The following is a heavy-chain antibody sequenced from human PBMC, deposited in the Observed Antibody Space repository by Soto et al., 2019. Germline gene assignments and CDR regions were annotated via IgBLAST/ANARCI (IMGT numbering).Heavy chain of an antibody. CDR1: GYTLTELS. J-gene: IGHJ6*02. CDR3: ATPNVITMVRGASPYYYHYGMDV. Sequence: ASVKVSCKVSGYTLTELSMHWVRQAPGKGLEWMGGFDPEDGETIYAQKFQGRVTMTEDTSTDTAYMELSSLRSEDTAVYYCATPNVITMVRGASPYYYHYGMDVWGQGTTVTVSS. V-gene: IGHV1-24*01. CDR2: FDPEDGET. D-gene: IGHD3-10*01.